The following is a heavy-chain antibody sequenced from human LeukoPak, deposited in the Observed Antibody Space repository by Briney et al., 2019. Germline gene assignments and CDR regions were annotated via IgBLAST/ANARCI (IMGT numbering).Heavy chain of an antibody. J-gene: IGHJ3*02. Sequence: GGSLRLSCAASGFTFSDSCMGWIRQAPGKGLEWISYITSSGSSVYYPDSVKGRFTISRDNAKNSLFLQINSLRAEDTAIFYCARALNDAFDIWGQGTMVTVSS. V-gene: IGHV3-11*01. CDR1: GFTFSDSC. CDR2: ITSSGSSV. CDR3: ARALNDAFDI.